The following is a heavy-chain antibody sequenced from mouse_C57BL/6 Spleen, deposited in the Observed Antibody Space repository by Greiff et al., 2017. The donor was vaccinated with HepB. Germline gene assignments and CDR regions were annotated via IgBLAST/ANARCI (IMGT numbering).Heavy chain of an antibody. Sequence: EVQWVESGGGLVKPGGSLKLSCAASGFTFSDYGMHWVRQAPEKGLEWVAYISSGSSTIYYADTVKGRFTISRDNAKKTLFLQMTSLRSEDTAMYYCARPRDYYAMDYWGQGTSVTVSS. CDR1: GFTFSDYG. CDR2: ISSGSSTI. CDR3: ARPRDYYAMDY. J-gene: IGHJ4*01. V-gene: IGHV5-17*01.